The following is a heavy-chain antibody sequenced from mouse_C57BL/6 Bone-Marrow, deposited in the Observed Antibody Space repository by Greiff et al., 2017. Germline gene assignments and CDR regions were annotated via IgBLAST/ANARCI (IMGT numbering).Heavy chain of an antibody. J-gene: IGHJ2*01. CDR1: GYTFTRYG. V-gene: IGHV1-81*01. CDR3: ARSLRYYGSSSFDY. CDR2: IYPRSGNN. Sequence: VQLQQSGAELARPGASVKLSCKASGYTFTRYGISWVKQRTGQGLEWIGEIYPRSGNNYYTEKFKGKATLTADKSSSTAYMELRSLTSEDSAVYFWARSLRYYGSSSFDYWGQGTTLTVSS. D-gene: IGHD1-1*01.